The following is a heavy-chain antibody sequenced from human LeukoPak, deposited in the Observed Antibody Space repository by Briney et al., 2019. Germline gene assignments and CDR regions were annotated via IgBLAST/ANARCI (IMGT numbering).Heavy chain of an antibody. V-gene: IGHV3-7*01. CDR1: GFTFSSYW. D-gene: IGHD3-22*01. J-gene: IGHJ4*02. CDR2: IKQDGSEK. Sequence: GGSLRLSCAASGFTFSSYWMSWVRQAPGKGLEWVANIKQDGSEKYYVDSVKGRFTISRDNAKNSLYLQMNSLRAEDTAVYYCAREGYYYDSSGYYSTYFDYWGQGTLVTVST. CDR3: AREGYYYDSSGYYSTYFDY.